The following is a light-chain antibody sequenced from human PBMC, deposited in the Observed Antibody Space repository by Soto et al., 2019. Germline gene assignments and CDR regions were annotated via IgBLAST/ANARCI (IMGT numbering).Light chain of an antibody. CDR1: SSDVGGYNY. V-gene: IGLV2-14*03. Sequence: QSALTQPASVSGSPGQSITISCTGTSSDVGGYNYVSWYQHHPGKAPKLMIYDVSNRPSGVSNRFSGSKSGNTASLTISGLQAEEEDDYYCSSYTSSSTQVFGTGTKLTVL. CDR2: DVS. CDR3: SSYTSSSTQV. J-gene: IGLJ1*01.